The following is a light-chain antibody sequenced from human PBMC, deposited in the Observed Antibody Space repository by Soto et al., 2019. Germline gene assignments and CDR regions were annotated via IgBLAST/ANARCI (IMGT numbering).Light chain of an antibody. J-gene: IGLJ3*02. V-gene: IGLV4-60*02. CDR1: SGHSSYI. Sequence: QSVLTQSSSASASLGSSVILTCTLSSGHSSYIIAWHQQQPGKAPSYLMKLEGSGTYDKGSGVPDRFSGSSSGADRYLTISNLQFEDEADYFCETWDTNTLVFGGGTKLTVL. CDR3: ETWDTNTLV. CDR2: LEGSGTY.